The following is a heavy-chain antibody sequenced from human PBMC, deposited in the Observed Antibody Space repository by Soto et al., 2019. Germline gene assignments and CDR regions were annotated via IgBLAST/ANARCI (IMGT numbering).Heavy chain of an antibody. CDR3: ASEYCSGGSCYYYGMDV. J-gene: IGHJ6*02. CDR1: GFTFSSYG. CDR2: IWYDGSNK. D-gene: IGHD2-15*01. Sequence: QVQLVESGGGVVQPGRSLRLSCAASGFTFSSYGMNGVRQAQGKGLEGVAVIWYDGSNKYYADSVKGRFTISRDNSKNTLYLQMNSLRAEDTAVYYCASEYCSGGSCYYYGMDVWGQGTTVTVSS. V-gene: IGHV3-33*01.